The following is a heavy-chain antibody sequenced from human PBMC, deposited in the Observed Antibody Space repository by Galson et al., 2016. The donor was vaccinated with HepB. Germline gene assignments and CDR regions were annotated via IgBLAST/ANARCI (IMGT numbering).Heavy chain of an antibody. J-gene: IGHJ4*02. V-gene: IGHV3-74*01. D-gene: IGHD4-23*01. CDR2: INTDGSTT. Sequence: SLRLSCAASGFTFSSYAMSWFRQAPGKGLVWVSRINTDGSTTNYADSVKGRFTISRDNSKNTLYLQMNSLRAEDTAVYYCTRDRLASGNHLDYWGQGTLVTVSS. CDR1: GFTFSSYA. CDR3: TRDRLASGNHLDY.